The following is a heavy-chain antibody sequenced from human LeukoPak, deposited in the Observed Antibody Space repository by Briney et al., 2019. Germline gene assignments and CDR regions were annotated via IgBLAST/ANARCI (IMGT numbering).Heavy chain of an antibody. D-gene: IGHD2-21*02. V-gene: IGHV1-69*13. Sequence: SVKVSCKASGGTFSSYAISWVRQAPGQGLEWMGGIIPIFGTANYAQKFQGRVTITADESTSTAYMELSSLRSEDTAVYYCARGPPLPIVVVTAITPPFDYWGQGTLVTVSS. J-gene: IGHJ4*02. CDR3: ARGPPLPIVVVTAITPPFDY. CDR1: GGTFSSYA. CDR2: IIPIFGTA.